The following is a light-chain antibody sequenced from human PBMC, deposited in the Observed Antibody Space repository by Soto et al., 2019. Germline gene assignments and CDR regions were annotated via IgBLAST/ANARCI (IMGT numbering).Light chain of an antibody. V-gene: IGKV3-15*01. J-gene: IGKJ1*01. Sequence: EIVMTQSPATLSMSPGERATLSCRASQNIKDYLAWFQQKPGQAPWLLIYGASTRATAIPARFSGSGSGTEFTLSISSLQSEDFAVYYCQQYNTWPRTFGQGTKVETK. CDR1: QNIKDY. CDR2: GAS. CDR3: QQYNTWPRT.